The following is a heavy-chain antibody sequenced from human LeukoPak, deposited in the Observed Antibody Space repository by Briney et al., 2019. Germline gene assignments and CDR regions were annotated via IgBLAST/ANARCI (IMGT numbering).Heavy chain of an antibody. CDR1: GFTFSSYA. CDR2: ISYDGSYK. CDR3: AKAKPPRNPLMVYAMRGYFDF. Sequence: GGSLRLSCAASGFTFSSYAMHWVRQAPGKGLEWVAVISYDGSYKDYADSVKGRFTVSRDNSKSTLYLQMNSLRAEDTAIYYCAKAKPPRNPLMVYAMRGYFDFWGQGTLVTVSS. V-gene: IGHV3-30*04. J-gene: IGHJ4*02. D-gene: IGHD2-8*01.